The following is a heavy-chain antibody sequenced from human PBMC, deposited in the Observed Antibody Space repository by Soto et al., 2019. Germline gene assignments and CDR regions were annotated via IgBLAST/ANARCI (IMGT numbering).Heavy chain of an antibody. J-gene: IGHJ1*01. D-gene: IGHD6-19*01. CDR2: FDPEDGET. CDR1: GYTLTELS. Sequence: XXVKVSCRVSGYTLTELSMHWVRQAPGKGLEWMGGFDPEDGETIYAQKFQGRVTMTEDTSTDTAYMELSSLRSEDTAVYYCATSGWNEYFQHWGQGTLVTVSS. CDR3: ATSGWNEYFQH. V-gene: IGHV1-24*01.